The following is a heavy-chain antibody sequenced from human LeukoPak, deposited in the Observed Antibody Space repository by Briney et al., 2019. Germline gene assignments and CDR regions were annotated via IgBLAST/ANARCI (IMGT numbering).Heavy chain of an antibody. Sequence: SETLSLTCTVSGGSISSYYWSWIQQPAGKGLEWIGRIYTSGSTNFQPSLKSRVTMSVDTSKNQFSLKLSSVTAADTAVYYCARDNPIQLWLGPYYYYMDVWGKGTTVTVSS. V-gene: IGHV4-4*07. CDR2: IYTSGST. CDR3: ARDNPIQLWLGPYYYYMDV. J-gene: IGHJ6*03. CDR1: GGSISSYY. D-gene: IGHD5-18*01.